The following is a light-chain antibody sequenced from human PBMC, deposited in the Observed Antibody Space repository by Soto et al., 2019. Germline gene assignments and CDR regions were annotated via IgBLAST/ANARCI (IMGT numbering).Light chain of an antibody. CDR1: RAITNH. J-gene: IGKJ1*01. CDR3: QQGHTFPWT. V-gene: IGKV1-39*01. CDR2: AAS. Sequence: DVQLTQSPSPLSASFGDRVSISFLASRAITNHLNWYQQKPGKAPILLVYAASTLETGVPSRFSGSGSGTHFTLSITSLQPEDFATYYCQQGHTFPWTFGQGTKVDIK.